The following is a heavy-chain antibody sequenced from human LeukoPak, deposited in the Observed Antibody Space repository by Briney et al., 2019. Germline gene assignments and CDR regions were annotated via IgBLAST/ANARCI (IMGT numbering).Heavy chain of an antibody. CDR2: ISGDSST. CDR1: GFTFSRYA. CDR3: AKSIAVAGTGWFDP. J-gene: IGHJ5*02. Sequence: GGALRLSCAASGFTFSRYAMTWVRQAPGKGLEWVSAISGDSSTYYADSVKGRFTISRDNSKNTLYLQMNSLRAEDTAVYYCAKSIAVAGTGWFDPWGQGTLVTVPS. D-gene: IGHD6-19*01. V-gene: IGHV3-23*01.